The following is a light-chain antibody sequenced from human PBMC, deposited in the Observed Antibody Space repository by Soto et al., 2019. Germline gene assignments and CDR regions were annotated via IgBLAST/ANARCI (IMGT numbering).Light chain of an antibody. CDR2: KVS. V-gene: IGKV2D-30*01. J-gene: IGKJ3*01. CDR3: MQTTHWPPPGIIT. CDR1: QSPVNSGGNTS. Sequence: DVVMAQSPLSLPVTPGQPASISCRSSQSPVNSGGNTSLIRFQQRPGQSPRHLIYKVSNWDSGVPDRFSGSGSGTDFTRKISRVVAEDVGVYHCMQTTHWPPPGIITFGPGTKSGYQT.